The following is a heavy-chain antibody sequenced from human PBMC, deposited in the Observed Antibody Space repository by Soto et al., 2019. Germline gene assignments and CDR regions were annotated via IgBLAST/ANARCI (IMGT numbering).Heavy chain of an antibody. CDR3: ARLYGVVIMAGWFDP. CDR2: INHSGST. Sequence: KTSETLSLTCAVYGGSFSGYYWSWIRQPPGKGLEWIGEINHSGSTNYNPSLKSRVTISVDTSKNQFSLKLSSVTAADTAVYYCARLYGVVIMAGWFDPWGQGTLVTVSS. CDR1: GGSFSGYY. D-gene: IGHD3-3*01. V-gene: IGHV4-34*01. J-gene: IGHJ5*02.